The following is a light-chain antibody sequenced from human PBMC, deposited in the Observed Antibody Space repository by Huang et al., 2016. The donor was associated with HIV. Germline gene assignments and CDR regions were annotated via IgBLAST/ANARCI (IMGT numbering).Light chain of an antibody. CDR2: VAS. CDR1: QSINNNY. J-gene: IGKJ2*01. V-gene: IGKV3-20*01. CDR3: QHYGTSPQT. Sequence: EIVLTQSPGTLSLSPGEGATLSCRASQSINNNYLPWFQQKPGQPPRLLIYVASSRATGVPDRFTGSGSGTDFNLTISRLETEDFAMYFCQHYGTSPQTFGQGTKLEIK.